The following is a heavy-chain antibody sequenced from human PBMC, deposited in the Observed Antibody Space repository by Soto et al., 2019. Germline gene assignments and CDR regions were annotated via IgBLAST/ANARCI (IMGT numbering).Heavy chain of an antibody. CDR1: GFTFSSYA. CDR2: ISGSGGST. J-gene: IGHJ4*02. V-gene: IGHV3-23*01. CDR3: AKDIRPAYSGSYPGFDY. Sequence: GGSLRLSCAASGFTFSSYAMSWVRQAPGKGLEWVSAISGSGGSTYYADSVKGRFTISRDNSKNTLYLQMNSLRAEDTAVYYCAKDIRPAYSGSYPGFDYWGQGTLVTVSS. D-gene: IGHD1-26*01.